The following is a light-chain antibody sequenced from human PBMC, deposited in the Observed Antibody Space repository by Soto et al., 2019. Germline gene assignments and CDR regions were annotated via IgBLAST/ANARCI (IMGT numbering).Light chain of an antibody. Sequence: VMTQSPDSLTVPLGERATINCKSSRTVLSSFNNRNYLSWFQQKPGQPPKLLFSWASSRASGVPDRFNASGSGTDFTLTITSLQSEDVAVYYCHQHYSAPITVGQGTRLESK. CDR3: HQHYSAPIT. V-gene: IGKV4-1*01. J-gene: IGKJ5*01. CDR2: WAS. CDR1: RTVLSSFNNRNY.